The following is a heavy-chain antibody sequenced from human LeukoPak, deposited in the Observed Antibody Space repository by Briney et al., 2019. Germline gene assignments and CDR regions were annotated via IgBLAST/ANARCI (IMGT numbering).Heavy chain of an antibody. D-gene: IGHD6-13*01. CDR1: GGSISSYY. CDR2: IYYSESP. J-gene: IGHJ4*02. CDR3: ASRTGSSSTFHY. V-gene: IGHV4-59*01. Sequence: SETLSLTCTVSGGSISSYYWSWIRQPPGKGLEWIGYIYYSESPNYNPSLKSRVTISLDTSKNQFSLDLSSVTAADTAVYYCASRTGSSSTFHYWGQGTLATVSS.